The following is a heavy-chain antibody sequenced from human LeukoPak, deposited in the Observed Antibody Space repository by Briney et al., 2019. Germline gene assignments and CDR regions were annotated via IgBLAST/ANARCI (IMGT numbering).Heavy chain of an antibody. CDR2: IYYSGST. V-gene: IGHV4-39*01. Sequence: SETLSLTCTVSGGSISSSSYYRGWIRQPPGKGLEWIGSIYYSGSTYYNPSLKSRVTISVDTSKNQFSLKLSSVTAADTAVYYCARQRDFWSGYYFDYWGQGTLVTVSS. J-gene: IGHJ4*02. CDR3: ARQRDFWSGYYFDY. D-gene: IGHD3-3*01. CDR1: GGSISSSSYY.